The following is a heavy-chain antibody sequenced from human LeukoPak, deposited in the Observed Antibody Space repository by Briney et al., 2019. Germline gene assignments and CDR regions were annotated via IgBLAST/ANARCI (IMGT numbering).Heavy chain of an antibody. CDR1: GLNFDDYA. D-gene: IGHD6-19*01. CDR2: ISGDGGST. V-gene: IGHV3-43*02. J-gene: IGHJ4*02. Sequence: PGGSLRLSCAAPGLNFDDYAIHWVRQAPGKGLEWVSLISGDGGSTFCADSVRGRFAISRDNSKNSLYLQMSSLRSEDTSFYFCARESDSSGWYDYWGQGTLVTVSS. CDR3: ARESDSSGWYDY.